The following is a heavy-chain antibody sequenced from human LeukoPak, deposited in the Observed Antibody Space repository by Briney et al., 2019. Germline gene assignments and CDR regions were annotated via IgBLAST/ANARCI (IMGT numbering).Heavy chain of an antibody. CDR3: ARVPGAAYYYGMDV. D-gene: IGHD2-15*01. CDR2: ISAYNGNT. Sequence: ASVKDSCKASGYTFTSYGISGVRQPPGQGLEWMGCISAYNGNTNYAQKLQGRVTMTTDTSKSTAYMELRSLRSDDTAVYYCARVPGAAYYYGMDVWGKGTTVTVSS. V-gene: IGHV1-18*04. J-gene: IGHJ6*04. CDR1: GYTFTSYG.